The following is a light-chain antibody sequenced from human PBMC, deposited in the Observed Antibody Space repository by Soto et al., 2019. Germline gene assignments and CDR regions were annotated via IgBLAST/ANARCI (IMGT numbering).Light chain of an antibody. Sequence: EIVVTQSPATLSVSPGDRATLSCRASQSIGIDLAWYQQKPGLAPRLLIYGTSTRATGVPARFSGIGSGTEFTLAISSLQSEDFAIYYCQQYNDWPYTFGQGTKLEIK. V-gene: IGKV3-15*01. CDR2: GTS. CDR1: QSIGID. J-gene: IGKJ2*01. CDR3: QQYNDWPYT.